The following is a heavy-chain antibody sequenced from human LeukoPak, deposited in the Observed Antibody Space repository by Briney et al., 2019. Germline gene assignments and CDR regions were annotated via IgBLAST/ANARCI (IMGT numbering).Heavy chain of an antibody. J-gene: IGHJ4*02. Sequence: GGSLRLSCAASRFTFGNNAMHWVRQTPGKGLEWVSVISSDGSSKFYADSVKGRFTISRDNSKNTLYLQMNSLRTEDTAVYYCARDYYDSSGYTEWGQGTLVTVSS. CDR1: RFTFGNNA. D-gene: IGHD3-22*01. CDR3: ARDYYDSSGYTE. CDR2: ISSDGSSK. V-gene: IGHV3-30-3*01.